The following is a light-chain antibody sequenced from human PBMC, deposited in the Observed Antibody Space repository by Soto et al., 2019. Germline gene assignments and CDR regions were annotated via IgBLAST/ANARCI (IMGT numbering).Light chain of an antibody. J-gene: IGLJ1*01. Sequence: SVLTQPRSVSGSPGQSVTISCTGTSGDIGSYNRVSWYQQHPGKAPKLIIYEVTDRPSGVSNRFSGSKSGNTASLTISGLQAEDEAEYYCSSYTNINTRACVFGTGTKVTVL. CDR2: EVT. CDR1: SGDIGSYNR. V-gene: IGLV2-14*01. CDR3: SSYTNINTRACV.